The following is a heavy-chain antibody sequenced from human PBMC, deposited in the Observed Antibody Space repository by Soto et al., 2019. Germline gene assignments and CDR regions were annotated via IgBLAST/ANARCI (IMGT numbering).Heavy chain of an antibody. CDR3: ARGSGWRVDP. Sequence: QVQLQESGPGLVKPSETLSLTCAVSGGSVSGDDWWSWVRQPPEKGLEWIGEIYQNGTTNYNPSLNSRVTISLDKSKNQLSLRLTSLTAADTAVYYCARGSGWRVDPWGQGTLVTVSS. J-gene: IGHJ5*02. D-gene: IGHD2-15*01. CDR1: GGSVSGDDW. V-gene: IGHV4-4*02. CDR2: IYQNGTT.